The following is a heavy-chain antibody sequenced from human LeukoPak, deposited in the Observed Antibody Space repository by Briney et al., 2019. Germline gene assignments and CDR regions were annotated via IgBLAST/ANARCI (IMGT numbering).Heavy chain of an antibody. CDR3: ATGNSIDY. D-gene: IGHD4-23*01. V-gene: IGHV4-30-2*01. CDR1: GGSISSGGYY. Sequence: SETLSLTCTVSGGSISSGGYYWSWIRQPPGKGLEWIGYIYHSGSTYYNPSLKGRVTISVDRSKNQFSLKLSSVTAADTAVYYCATGNSIDYWGQGTLVTVSS. CDR2: IYHSGST. J-gene: IGHJ4*02.